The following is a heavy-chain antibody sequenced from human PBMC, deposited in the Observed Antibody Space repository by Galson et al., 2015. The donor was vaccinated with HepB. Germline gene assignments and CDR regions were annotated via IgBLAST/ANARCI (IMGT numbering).Heavy chain of an antibody. J-gene: IGHJ2*01. CDR3: AKDSVVGNYYDSSGYYYGPGWYFDL. CDR2: ISGSGGST. CDR1: GFTFSSYA. Sequence: SLRLSCAASGFTFSSYAMSWVRQAPGKGLEWVSAISGSGGSTYYADSVKGRFTISRDNSKNTLYLQMNSLRAEDTAVYYCAKDSVVGNYYDSSGYYYGPGWYFDLWGRGTLVTVSS. V-gene: IGHV3-23*01. D-gene: IGHD3-22*01.